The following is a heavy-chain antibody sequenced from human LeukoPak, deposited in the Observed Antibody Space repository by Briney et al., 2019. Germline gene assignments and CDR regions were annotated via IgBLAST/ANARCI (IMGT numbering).Heavy chain of an antibody. V-gene: IGHV4-38-2*02. D-gene: IGHD4-11*01. J-gene: IGHJ4*02. CDR3: ARESSSNRTPFDY. CDR2: IDHSGST. CDR1: GYSISSGYY. Sequence: SETLSLTCTVSGYSISSGYYWGWIRQPPGKGLEWIGSIDHSGSTNDNPSLKSRVTVSVDTSKNQFSLKLSSVTAADTAVYYCARESSSNRTPFDYWAQGTLVTVSS.